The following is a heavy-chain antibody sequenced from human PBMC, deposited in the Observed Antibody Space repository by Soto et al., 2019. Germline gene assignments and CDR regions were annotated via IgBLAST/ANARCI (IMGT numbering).Heavy chain of an antibody. CDR1: GGSISSYY. J-gene: IGHJ6*02. V-gene: IGHV4-59*08. CDR3: ACPGYYDFWSGQTRYYYYGMDV. D-gene: IGHD3-3*01. CDR2: IYYSGST. Sequence: SETLSLTCTVSGGSISSYYWSWIRQPSGKGLEWIGYIYYSGSTNYNPSLKSRVTISVDTSKNQFSLKLSSVTAADTAVYYCACPGYYDFWSGQTRYYYYGMDVWGQGTTVTVS.